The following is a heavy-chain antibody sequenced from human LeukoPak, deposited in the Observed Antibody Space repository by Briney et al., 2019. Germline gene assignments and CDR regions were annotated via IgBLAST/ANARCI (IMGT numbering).Heavy chain of an antibody. Sequence: GGSLRLSCAASGFTFSSHWMHWVRQAPGKGLVWVSRINSDGSSISYADSVKGRFTISRDNAKNTLYLQMSSLRAEDTAVYYCAKDYRGSGEVGETGPLDYWGQGTLVTVSS. CDR1: GFTFSSHW. D-gene: IGHD1-14*01. CDR2: INSDGSSI. V-gene: IGHV3-74*01. CDR3: AKDYRGSGEVGETGPLDY. J-gene: IGHJ4*02.